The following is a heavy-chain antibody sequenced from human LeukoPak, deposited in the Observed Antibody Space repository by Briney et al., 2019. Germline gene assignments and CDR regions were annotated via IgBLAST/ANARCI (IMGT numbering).Heavy chain of an antibody. V-gene: IGHV3-7*01. Sequence: GGSLRLSCAASGFTFSSYWMSRVRQAPGKGLEWAANIKQDGSEKYYVDSVKGRFTISRDNAKNSLYLQMNSLRADDTAVYYCAREQGAVAGDYWGQGTLVTVSS. CDR2: IKQDGSEK. J-gene: IGHJ4*02. CDR1: GFTFSSYW. CDR3: AREQGAVAGDY. D-gene: IGHD6-19*01.